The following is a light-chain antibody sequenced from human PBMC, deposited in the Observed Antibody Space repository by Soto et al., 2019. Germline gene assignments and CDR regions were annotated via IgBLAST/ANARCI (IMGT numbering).Light chain of an antibody. V-gene: IGKV1-5*03. CDR1: QSISGW. J-gene: IGKJ1*01. Sequence: DIQMTQSPATLSASVGDRVTITCRASQSISGWLAWYQQKAGKAPNLLIYKASRLASGVPSRFSGSGSETEFPLTISGLQPGDSATYYCQQYNSYPPTFGQGTKVEVK. CDR2: KAS. CDR3: QQYNSYPPT.